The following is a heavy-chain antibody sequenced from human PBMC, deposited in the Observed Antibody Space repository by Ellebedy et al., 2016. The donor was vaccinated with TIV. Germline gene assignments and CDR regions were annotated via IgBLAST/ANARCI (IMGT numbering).Heavy chain of an antibody. CDR2: ITSNTDGGAA. J-gene: IGHJ4*02. V-gene: IGHV3-15*01. D-gene: IGHD3-16*01. CDR3: TTVYRNNDDSV. Sequence: GGSLRLSCAASGFTFSHAWMNCVRQAPGKWLEWVGRITSNTDGGAADYAAPVKGRFTISRDDSKNTLYLQMNSLKTEDTAVYFCTTVYRNNDDSVWGQGTLVTVAS. CDR1: GFTFSHAW.